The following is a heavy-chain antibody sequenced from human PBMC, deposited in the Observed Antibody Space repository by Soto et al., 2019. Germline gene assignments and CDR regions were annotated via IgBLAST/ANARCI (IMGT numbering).Heavy chain of an antibody. CDR3: AGGYSSSSLSYYYGMDV. V-gene: IGHV1-18*01. Sequence: QVQLVQSGAEVKKPGASVKVSCKASGYTFTSYGISWVRQAPGQGLEWMGWISAYNGNTNYAQKLQGRVTTTTDTSTSTAYMELRSLRSDDTAVYYCAGGYSSSSLSYYYGMDVWGQGTTVTVSS. J-gene: IGHJ6*02. CDR2: ISAYNGNT. D-gene: IGHD6-13*01. CDR1: GYTFTSYG.